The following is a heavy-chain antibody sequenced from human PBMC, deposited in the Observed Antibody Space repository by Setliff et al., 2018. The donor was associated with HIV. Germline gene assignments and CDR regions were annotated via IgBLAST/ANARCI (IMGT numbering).Heavy chain of an antibody. V-gene: IGHV1-2*02. Sequence: ASVKVSCKASGYTFTDYYIHWVRQAPGQGLEWMGWINSASGDTNYAQNFQGRVTVTRDTSINTAYVELNSLKSDDTAVYYCARDYLHVFDIWGQGTMVTVSS. CDR3: ARDYLHVFDI. J-gene: IGHJ3*02. CDR2: INSASGDT. CDR1: GYTFTDYY.